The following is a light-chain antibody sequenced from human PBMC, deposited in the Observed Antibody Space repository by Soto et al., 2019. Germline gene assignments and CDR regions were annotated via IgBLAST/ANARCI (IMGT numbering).Light chain of an antibody. Sequence: SYELTQPPSVSVSPGQTATITCSGDNLGSKNVCWYQQRPGQSPVLVMYQDKYRPSGIPDRFSGANSGSTATLTITGTQAMDEADYYCQAWDSITYVVFGGGTKLTVL. CDR3: QAWDSITYVV. V-gene: IGLV3-1*01. J-gene: IGLJ2*01. CDR1: NLGSKN. CDR2: QDK.